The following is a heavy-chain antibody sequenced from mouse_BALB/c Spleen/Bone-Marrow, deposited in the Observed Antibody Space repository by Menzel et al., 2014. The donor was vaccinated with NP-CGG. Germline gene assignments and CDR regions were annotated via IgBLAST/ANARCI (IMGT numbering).Heavy chain of an antibody. Sequence: QLQQCGGGLVTPGGSLKLSCAASGFTFRDYYMYWVRQTPEKRLEWVATISDGGTYTYYSDSVKGRFTISRDKAKNNLYLQMTNLMTEDTAMYRCVRDGDYRYAWFPHWAQGTLVTVSA. CDR3: VRDGDYRYAWFPH. CDR2: ISDGGTYT. CDR1: GFTFRDYY. V-gene: IGHV5-4*02. J-gene: IGHJ3*01. D-gene: IGHD2-14*01.